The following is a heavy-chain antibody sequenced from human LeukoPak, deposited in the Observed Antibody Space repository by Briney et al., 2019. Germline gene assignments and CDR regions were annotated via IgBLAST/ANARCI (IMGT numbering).Heavy chain of an antibody. V-gene: IGHV1-46*01. CDR1: GYTFTSYG. Sequence: ASVKVSCKASGYTFTSYGISWVRQAPGQGLEWMGIINPSGGSTSYAQKFQGRVTMTRDMSTSTVYMELSSLRSEDTAVYYCARSGYLYYFDYWGQGTLVTVSS. CDR3: ARSGYLYYFDY. CDR2: INPSGGST. J-gene: IGHJ4*02. D-gene: IGHD3-22*01.